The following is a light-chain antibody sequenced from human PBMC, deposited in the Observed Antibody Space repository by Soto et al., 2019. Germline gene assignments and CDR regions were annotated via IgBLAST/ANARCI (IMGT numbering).Light chain of an antibody. CDR1: QSISDT. V-gene: IGKV3-11*01. Sequence: EIVMTQSPATLSVSPGGRATLSCRASQSISDTLAWYQQKPGQAPRLLIYGAFNRATGIPARFSGSGSGTDFTLTISSLEPEDSAVYYCQQRSNWPLTFGQGTRLEI. CDR2: GAF. CDR3: QQRSNWPLT. J-gene: IGKJ5*01.